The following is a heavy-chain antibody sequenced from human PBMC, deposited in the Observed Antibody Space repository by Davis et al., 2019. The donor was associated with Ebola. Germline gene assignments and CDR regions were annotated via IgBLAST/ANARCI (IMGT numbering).Heavy chain of an antibody. CDR3: ARVDSVTYTSLDY. Sequence: ASVKVSCKVSGYTLTELSMHWVRQAPGKGLEWMGGFDPEDGETIYAQKFQGRVTMTEDTSTDTAYMELQRLRSDDTAVYYCARVDSVTYTSLDYWGQGTLVTVSS. CDR2: FDPEDGET. V-gene: IGHV1-24*01. J-gene: IGHJ4*02. CDR1: GYTLTELS. D-gene: IGHD2-2*02.